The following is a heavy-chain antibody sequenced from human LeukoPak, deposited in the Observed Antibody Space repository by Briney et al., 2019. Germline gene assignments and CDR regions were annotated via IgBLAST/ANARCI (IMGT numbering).Heavy chain of an antibody. V-gene: IGHV3-66*01. CDR3: AREPGAGYCSGGSCYEGY. J-gene: IGHJ4*02. D-gene: IGHD2-15*01. Sequence: PGGSLRVSCAASGFTFSSYGMHWVRQAPGKGLEWVSVIYSGGSTYYADSVKGRFTISRDNSKNTLYLQMNSLRAEDTAVYYCAREPGAGYCSGGSCYEGYWGQGTLVTVSS. CDR1: GFTFSSYG. CDR2: IYSGGST.